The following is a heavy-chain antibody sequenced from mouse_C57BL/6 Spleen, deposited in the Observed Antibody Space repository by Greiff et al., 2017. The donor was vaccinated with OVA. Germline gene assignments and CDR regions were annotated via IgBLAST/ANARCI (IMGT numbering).Heavy chain of an antibody. J-gene: IGHJ4*01. D-gene: IGHD2-1*01. Sequence: QVQLQQPGAELVKPGASVKLSCKASGYTFTSYWMHWVKQRPGQGLEWIGMIHPNSGSTNYNEKFKSKATLTVDTSSSTAYMQLSSLTSEDSAVYYGARGGGGGNYVKAMDYWGQGTSVTVSS. CDR1: GYTFTSYW. CDR3: ARGGGGGNYVKAMDY. CDR2: IHPNSGST. V-gene: IGHV1-64*01.